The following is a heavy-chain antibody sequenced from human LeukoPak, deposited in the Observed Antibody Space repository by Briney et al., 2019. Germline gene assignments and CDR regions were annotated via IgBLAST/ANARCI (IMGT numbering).Heavy chain of an antibody. J-gene: IGHJ4*02. CDR1: GFTVSSDF. V-gene: IGHV3-66*02. CDR2: MHVGNRE. Sequence: PGGSLRLSCAASGFTVSSDFMSWVRQVPGKGLVWVSMMHVGNREYYADSVKGRFTLSRDDSKNTLHLQMNSLTTEDTAVYYCANRGSWGQGTLVTVYS. CDR3: ANRGS.